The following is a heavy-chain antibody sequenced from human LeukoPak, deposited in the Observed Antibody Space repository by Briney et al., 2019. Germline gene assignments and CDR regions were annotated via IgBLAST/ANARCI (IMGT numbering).Heavy chain of an antibody. CDR2: ISAYNGNT. J-gene: IGHJ3*02. Sequence: GASVKVSCKASGYTFTNYGISWVRQAPGQGLEWMGWISAYNGNTNYAQKLQGRVTMTTDTSTSTAYMELRGLRSDDTAVYYCARVGYCTNGVCCDAFDIWGQGTMVTVSS. D-gene: IGHD2-8*01. CDR1: GYTFTNYG. CDR3: ARVGYCTNGVCCDAFDI. V-gene: IGHV1-18*01.